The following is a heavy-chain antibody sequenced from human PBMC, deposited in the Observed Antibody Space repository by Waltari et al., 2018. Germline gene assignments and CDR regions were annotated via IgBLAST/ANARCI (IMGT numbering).Heavy chain of an antibody. V-gene: IGHV3-23*04. J-gene: IGHJ4*02. CDR2: ISGSGGST. Sequence: VESGGGLVQPGGSLRLSCAASGFTFSSYAMSWVRQAPGKGLEWVSAISGSGGSTYYADSVKGRFTISRDNSKNTLYLQMNSLRAEDTAVYYCAKGSTYYYDSSGYYGTDYWGQGTLVTVSS. CDR1: GFTFSSYA. CDR3: AKGSTYYYDSSGYYGTDY. D-gene: IGHD3-22*01.